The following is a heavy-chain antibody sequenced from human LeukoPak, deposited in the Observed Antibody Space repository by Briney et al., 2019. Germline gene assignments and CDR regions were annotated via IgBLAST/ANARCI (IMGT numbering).Heavy chain of an antibody. Sequence: GGSLRLSCEVSGFXSGWMGCVRQAPGKGLQWVANIYAEETKRNYEDSVRGRFTISRDSAGKSVFLQMNSLRVEDTAVYYCVRDWTYDLPNGVFHDAYDIWGQGTAVTVSS. V-gene: IGHV3-7*04. D-gene: IGHD2-8*01. CDR3: VRDWTYDLPNGVFHDAYDI. CDR1: GFXSGW. J-gene: IGHJ3*02. CDR2: IYAEETKR.